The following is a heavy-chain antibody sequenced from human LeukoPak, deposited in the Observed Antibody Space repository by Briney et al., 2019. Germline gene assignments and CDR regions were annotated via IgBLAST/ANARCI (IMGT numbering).Heavy chain of an antibody. J-gene: IGHJ6*03. CDR1: GGSISSSSYY. Sequence: NPSETLSLTCTVSGGSISSSSYYWGWIRQPPGKGLEWIGSIYYSGSTYYNPSLKSRVTISVDTSKNQFSLKLSSVTAADTAVYYCARVFYMSYYYYYMDVWGKGTTVTVSS. CDR2: IYYSGST. V-gene: IGHV4-39*01. D-gene: IGHD2/OR15-2a*01. CDR3: ARVFYMSYYYYYMDV.